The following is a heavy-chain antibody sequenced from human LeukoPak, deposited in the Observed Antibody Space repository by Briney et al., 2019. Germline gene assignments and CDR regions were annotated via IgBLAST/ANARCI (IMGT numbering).Heavy chain of an antibody. CDR3: ARDGRNDYGASGGFDY. Sequence: GGSLRLSCAASGFTVSSNYMSWVRQAPGKGLEWVSGINWNGGSTGYADSVKGRFTISRDNAKNSLYLQMNSLRAEDTALYYCARDGRNDYGASGGFDYWGQGTLVTVSS. CDR2: INWNGGST. V-gene: IGHV3-20*04. CDR1: GFTVSSNY. D-gene: IGHD4-17*01. J-gene: IGHJ4*02.